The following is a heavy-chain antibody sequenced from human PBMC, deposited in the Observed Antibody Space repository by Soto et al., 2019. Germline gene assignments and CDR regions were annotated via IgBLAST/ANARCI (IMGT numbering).Heavy chain of an antibody. CDR3: AIGGASAGFDL. J-gene: IGHJ4*02. D-gene: IGHD2-15*01. CDR2: MKPSTGDT. Sequence: QVQLVQSGAEVKKPGASVKVSCKASGYTFITNDINWVRQASGQGLEWMGWMKPSTGDTGSDPDFQGRLTMTRDTDTRTAYMELSSLKFEETAVYYCAIGGASAGFDLWGQGSLVTVSS. CDR1: GYTFITND. V-gene: IGHV1-8*01.